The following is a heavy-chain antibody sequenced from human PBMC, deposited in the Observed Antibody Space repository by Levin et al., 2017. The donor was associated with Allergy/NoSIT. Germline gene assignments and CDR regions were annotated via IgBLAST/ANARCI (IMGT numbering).Heavy chain of an antibody. CDR1: GFTFSSYS. J-gene: IGHJ2*01. CDR3: ARGGSKGGLDWYFDL. CDR2: IRSSSSTI. Sequence: ETLSLTCAASGFTFSSYSMNWVRQAPGKGLEWVSYIRSSSSTIQYADSVKGRFTISRDNAKNSLYLQMNSLRAEDTAVYYCARGGSKGGLDWYFDLWGRGTLVTVSS. D-gene: IGHD3-16*01. V-gene: IGHV3-48*01.